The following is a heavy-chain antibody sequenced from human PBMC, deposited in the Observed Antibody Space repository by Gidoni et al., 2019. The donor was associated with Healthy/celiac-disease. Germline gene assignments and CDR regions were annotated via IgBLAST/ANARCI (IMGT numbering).Heavy chain of an antibody. D-gene: IGHD1-20*01. CDR3: ARERGYNWNYVYYGMDV. CDR1: GFTFRDYY. V-gene: IGHV3-11*01. J-gene: IGHJ6*02. Sequence: QVQLVESGGGLVKHGGSLRLSCAASGFTFRDYYMSRIRQAPGKGLEWVSYISSSGSTIYYADSVKGRFTISRDNAKNSLYLQMNSLRAEDTAVYYCARERGYNWNYVYYGMDVWGQGTTVTVSS. CDR2: ISSSGSTI.